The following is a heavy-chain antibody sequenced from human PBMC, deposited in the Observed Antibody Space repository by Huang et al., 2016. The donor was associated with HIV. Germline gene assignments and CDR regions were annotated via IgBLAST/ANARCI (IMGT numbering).Heavy chain of an antibody. D-gene: IGHD3-10*01. V-gene: IGHV4-39*01. CDR2: IYYSGST. CDR3: ARLPGSITMIRGVITDPY. Sequence: QLQLQESGPGLVKPSETLSLTCTVSGGSIRSDNYYWGWIRQPPGKGLEWIGRIYYSGSTYYNPSLKSLVTITVDTSKNQFSLKMRSVTAADTAVYYCARLPGSITMIRGVITDPYWGQGTLVTVSS. J-gene: IGHJ4*02. CDR1: GGSIRSDNYY.